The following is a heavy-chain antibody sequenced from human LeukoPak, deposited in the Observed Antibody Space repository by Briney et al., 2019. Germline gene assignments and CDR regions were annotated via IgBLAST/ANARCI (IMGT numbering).Heavy chain of an antibody. Sequence: SETLSLTCTVSGGSISSSSYYWGWIRQPPGKGLEWIGSIHYGGSTYYTASLKSRVTISVDTSKNQFSLKLSSVTAADTAVYYCARSYSSGWYQDYWGQGTLVTVSS. V-gene: IGHV4-39*07. CDR3: ARSYSSGWYQDY. J-gene: IGHJ4*02. D-gene: IGHD6-19*01. CDR2: IHYGGST. CDR1: GGSISSSSYY.